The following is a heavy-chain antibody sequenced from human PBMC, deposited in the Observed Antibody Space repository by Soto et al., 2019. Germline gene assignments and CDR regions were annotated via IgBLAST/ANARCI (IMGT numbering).Heavy chain of an antibody. V-gene: IGHV3-72*01. CDR2: SGNKGKRYTT. J-gene: IGHJ6*02. Sequence: RLSCAGSGFTFSDHYMDWVRQAPGKGLEWVGRSGNKGKRYTTEYAASVKGRFIISRDDSKKSLYLQMNSLKTEDTAVYYCALDMAGTYYGMDVWGQGTTVTVSS. CDR3: ALDMAGTYYGMDV. CDR1: GFTFSDHY. D-gene: IGHD2-2*03.